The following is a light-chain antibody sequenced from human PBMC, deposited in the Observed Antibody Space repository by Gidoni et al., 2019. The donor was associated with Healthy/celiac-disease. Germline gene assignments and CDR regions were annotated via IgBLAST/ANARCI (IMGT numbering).Light chain of an antibody. J-gene: IGLJ3*02. CDR3: SSYTSSSTLWV. CDR1: SSDVGCYNY. Sequence: QSALTQPASVSGSPGQSNTIPCTGTSSDVGCYNYVSWYQQHPGKAPKLMIYDVINRPSGVSNRFSGSKSGNTASLTISGLQAEDEADYYCSSYTSSSTLWVFGGGTKLTVL. V-gene: IGLV2-14*01. CDR2: DVI.